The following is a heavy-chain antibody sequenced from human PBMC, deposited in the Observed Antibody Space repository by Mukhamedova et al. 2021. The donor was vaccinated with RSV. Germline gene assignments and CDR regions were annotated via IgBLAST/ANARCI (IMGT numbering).Heavy chain of an antibody. CDR2: IYPGDSDT. J-gene: IGHJ3*02. V-gene: IGHV5-51*01. D-gene: IGHD3-22*01. CDR3: ARVRDSSDAFAI. Sequence: MGIIYPGDSDTRYSPSFQGQVTISADNSISTAYLQWSSLKASDTAMYYCARVRDSSDAFAIWGQVTMVTVSS.